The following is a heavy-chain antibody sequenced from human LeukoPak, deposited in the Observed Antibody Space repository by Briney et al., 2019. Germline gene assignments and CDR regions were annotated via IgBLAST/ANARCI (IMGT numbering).Heavy chain of an antibody. J-gene: IGHJ4*02. CDR1: EFDFSSHA. V-gene: IGHV3-23*01. CDR2: ISISGSKT. CDR3: ANEIRPNDY. D-gene: IGHD4-17*01. Sequence: GGSLRLSCAASEFDFSSHAMTWVRQAPGKGLEWVSAISISGSKTYYADSVRGRFTISRDNSKNTLYLQMNSLRAEDTAVYYCANEIRPNDYWGQGTQVTVSS.